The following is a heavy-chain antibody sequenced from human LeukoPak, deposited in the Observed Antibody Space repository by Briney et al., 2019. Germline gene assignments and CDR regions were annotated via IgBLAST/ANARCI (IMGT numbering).Heavy chain of an antibody. CDR2: ISYDGSNK. Sequence: GGSLRLSCAASGFTFSSYAMHWVRQAPGKGLEWVAVISYDGSNKYYADSVKGRFTISRDNSKNTPYLQKNSLRAEDTAVYYCARAHHPDYWGQGTLVTVSS. V-gene: IGHV3-30-3*01. CDR3: ARAHHPDY. J-gene: IGHJ4*02. CDR1: GFTFSSYA.